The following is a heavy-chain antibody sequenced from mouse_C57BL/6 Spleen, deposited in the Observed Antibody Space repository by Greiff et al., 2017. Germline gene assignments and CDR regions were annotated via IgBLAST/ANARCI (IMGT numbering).Heavy chain of an antibody. CDR3: ARSSVVALHYFDY. CDR2: IYPGDGDT. Sequence: QVQLQQSGAELVKPGASVKISCKASGYAFSSYWMNWVKQRPGKGLEWIGQIYPGDGDTNYNGKFKGKATLTADKSSSTAYMQLSSLTSEDSAVYFCARSSVVALHYFDYWGQGTTLTVSS. D-gene: IGHD1-1*01. CDR1: GYAFSSYW. J-gene: IGHJ2*01. V-gene: IGHV1-80*01.